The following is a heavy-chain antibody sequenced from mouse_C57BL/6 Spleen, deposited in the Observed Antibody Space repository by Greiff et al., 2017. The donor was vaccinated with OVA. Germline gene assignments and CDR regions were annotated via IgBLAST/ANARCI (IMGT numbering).Heavy chain of an antibody. Sequence: QVTLKVSGPGILQPSQTLSLTCSFSGFSLSTFGMGVGWIRQPSGKGLEWLAHIWWDDDKYYNPVLKSRRTNSKDTSKNQVFLKNANVDTADTAPYYCARMEPDYGNKAMDYWGQGTSVTGSS. CDR2: IWWDDDK. D-gene: IGHD2-1*01. V-gene: IGHV8-8*01. J-gene: IGHJ4*01. CDR3: ARMEPDYGNKAMDY. CDR1: GFSLSTFGMG.